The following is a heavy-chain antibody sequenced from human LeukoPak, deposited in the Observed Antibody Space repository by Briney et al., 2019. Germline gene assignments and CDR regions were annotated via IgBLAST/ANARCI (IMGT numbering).Heavy chain of an antibody. CDR1: GYSFTNYW. CDR2: IYPGDSDT. CDR3: ARPLANGDPPTDFDV. V-gene: IGHV5-51*01. Sequence: PGESLKISCKGSGYSFTNYWIAWVRQMPGKGLEWMGIIYPGDSDTKYSPSFQGQVTISADKSINTAYLQWSSLKASDSAMYYCARPLANGDPPTDFDVWGQGTMVTVSS. D-gene: IGHD4-17*01. J-gene: IGHJ3*01.